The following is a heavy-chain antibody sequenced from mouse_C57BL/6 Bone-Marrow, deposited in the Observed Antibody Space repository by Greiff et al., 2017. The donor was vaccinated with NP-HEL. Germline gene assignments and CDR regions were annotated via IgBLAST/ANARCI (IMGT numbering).Heavy chain of an antibody. CDR3: ARSDYYGSSYEAMDY. V-gene: IGHV1-81*01. J-gene: IGHJ4*01. CDR1: GYTFTSYG. Sequence: VQLQQSGAELARPGASVKLSCKASGYTFTSYGISWVKQRPGQGLEWIGEIYPRSGNTYYNEKFKGKATLTADKSSSTAYMELRRLTSEDSAVYVCARSDYYGSSYEAMDYWGQGTSVTVSS. D-gene: IGHD1-1*01. CDR2: IYPRSGNT.